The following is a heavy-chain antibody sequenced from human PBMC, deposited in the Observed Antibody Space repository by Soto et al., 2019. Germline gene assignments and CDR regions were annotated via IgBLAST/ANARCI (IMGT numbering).Heavy chain of an antibody. CDR1: GFTFSSYG. Sequence: QVQLVESGGGVGQPGRSLRLSCAASGFTFSSYGMHWVRQAPGKGLEWVAVISYDGSNKYYADSVKGRFTISRDNSKNTLYLQMNSLRAEDTAVYYCAKESVVVMRGYFDYWGQGTLVTVSS. D-gene: IGHD2-21*01. CDR2: ISYDGSNK. J-gene: IGHJ4*02. CDR3: AKESVVVMRGYFDY. V-gene: IGHV3-30*18.